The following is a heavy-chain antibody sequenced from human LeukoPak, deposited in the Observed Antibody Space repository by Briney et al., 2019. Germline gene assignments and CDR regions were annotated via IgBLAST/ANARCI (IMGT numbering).Heavy chain of an antibody. Sequence: NPSETLSLTCTVSGDSISGYYWTWIRQPPGKGLEWIGYIYYIGSTNYNPSLKSRLTISVDTSKNQFSLKLSSVTAADTAVYYCARLQGNYFPDYWGQGALVTVSS. D-gene: IGHD4-11*01. CDR2: IYYIGST. V-gene: IGHV4-59*01. J-gene: IGHJ4*02. CDR3: ARLQGNYFPDY. CDR1: GDSISGYY.